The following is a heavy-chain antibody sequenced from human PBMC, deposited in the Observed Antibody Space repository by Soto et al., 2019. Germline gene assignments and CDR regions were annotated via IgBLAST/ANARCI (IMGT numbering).Heavy chain of an antibody. Sequence: ESLKISCKNSGYSFIGYWIGWVRQMPGKGLEWMGIIYPDDSDVRYSPSFQGQVTISADKSISTAYLQWSSLKASDTAMYYCARHRARGIVGADDAFDIWGQGTMVTVSS. V-gene: IGHV5-51*01. CDR2: IYPDDSDV. J-gene: IGHJ3*02. D-gene: IGHD1-26*01. CDR3: ARHRARGIVGADDAFDI. CDR1: GYSFIGYW.